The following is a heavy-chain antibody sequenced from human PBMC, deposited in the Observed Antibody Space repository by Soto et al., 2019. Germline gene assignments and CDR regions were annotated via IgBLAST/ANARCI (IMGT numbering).Heavy chain of an antibody. CDR2: IIPIFGTA. J-gene: IGHJ6*02. V-gene: IGHV1-69*01. CDR3: AKGGYDYNYYYYYGMDV. CDR1: GGTFSSYA. D-gene: IGHD5-12*01. Sequence: QVQLVQSGAEVQKPGSSVKVSCKASGGTFSSYAISWVRKAPGLGLEWMVGIIPIFGTANYAQKLQSRVTITADESTSTAYMEMSSLRSEDTAVYYCAKGGYDYNYYYYYGMDVWGQGTTGTV.